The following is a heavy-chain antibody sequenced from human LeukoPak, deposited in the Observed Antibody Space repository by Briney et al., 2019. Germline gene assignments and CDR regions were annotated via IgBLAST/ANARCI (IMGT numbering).Heavy chain of an antibody. CDR1: GFTFSDYY. V-gene: IGHV3-11*01. Sequence: PGGSLRLSCAASGFTFSDYYMSWIRQAPGKGLEWVSYISSGGTTIYYADSVKGRFTISRDNAKNSLFLQMNSLTAEDTAVYYCARGGRYSGFVVYWGQGTVVTVSS. CDR2: ISSGGTTI. CDR3: ARGGRYSGFVVY. D-gene: IGHD5-12*01. J-gene: IGHJ4*02.